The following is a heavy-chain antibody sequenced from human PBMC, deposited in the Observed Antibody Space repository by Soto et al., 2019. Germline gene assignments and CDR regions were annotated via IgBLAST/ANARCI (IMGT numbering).Heavy chain of an antibody. CDR2: IYPGDSDT. D-gene: IGHD2-2*01. CDR1: GYSFTSYW. J-gene: IGHJ6*02. CDR3: ARRLGYCISTSCYAHYGMDV. Sequence: PGESLKISCKGSGYSFTSYWIGWVRQMPGKGLEWMGIIYPGDSDTRYSPSFQGQVTISADKSISTAYLQWSSLKASDTAMYYCARRLGYCISTSCYAHYGMDVWGQGTTTTVSS. V-gene: IGHV5-51*01.